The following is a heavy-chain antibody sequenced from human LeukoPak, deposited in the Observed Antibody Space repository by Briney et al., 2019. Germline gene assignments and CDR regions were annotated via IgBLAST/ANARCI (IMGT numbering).Heavy chain of an antibody. CDR2: ISSSSSTI. D-gene: IGHD2-2*01. Sequence: GGSLRLSCAASGFTFSSYAMTWVRQAPGKGLEWVSYISSSSSTIYYADSVKGRFTISRDNAKNSLYLQMNSLRAEDTAVYYCARREYCSSTSCYYYYGMDVWGQGTTVTVSS. CDR1: GFTFSSYA. J-gene: IGHJ6*02. CDR3: ARREYCSSTSCYYYYGMDV. V-gene: IGHV3-48*01.